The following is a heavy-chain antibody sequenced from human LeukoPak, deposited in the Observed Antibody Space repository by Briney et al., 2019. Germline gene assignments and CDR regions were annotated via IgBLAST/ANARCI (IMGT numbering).Heavy chain of an antibody. D-gene: IGHD2-15*01. CDR3: ARTLTTQGGFDI. V-gene: IGHV2-70*04. CDR1: GFSLSTSGMR. CDR2: IDWDDDK. J-gene: IGHJ3*02. Sequence: SGPTLVNPTQTLTLTCTFSGFSLSTSGMRVSWIRQPPGKALEWLARIDWDDDKFYSTPLKTRLTISKDTSKNQVVLTMTNMDPVDTATYYCARTLTTQGGFDIWGQGTMVTVSS.